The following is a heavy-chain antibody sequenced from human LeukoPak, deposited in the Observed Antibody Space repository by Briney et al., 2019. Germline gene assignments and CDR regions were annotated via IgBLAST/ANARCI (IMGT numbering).Heavy chain of an antibody. CDR2: IIPILGIA. V-gene: IGHV1-69*04. CDR3: ARDAYDILTGYYGWDYYYYGMDV. CDR1: GGTFSSYA. J-gene: IGHJ6*02. Sequence: ASVKVSCKASGGTFSSYAISWVRQAPGQGLEWMGRIIPILGIANYAQKFQGRVTITADKSASTAYMELSSLRSEDTAVYYCARDAYDILTGYYGWDYYYYGMDVWGQGTTVTVSS. D-gene: IGHD3-9*01.